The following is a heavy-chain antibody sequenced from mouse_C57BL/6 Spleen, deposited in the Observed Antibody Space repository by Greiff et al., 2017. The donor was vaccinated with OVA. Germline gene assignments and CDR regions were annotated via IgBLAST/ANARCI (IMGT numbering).Heavy chain of an antibody. Sequence: EVKLMESGPELVKPGASVKIPCKASGYTFNDYNMDWVKQSHGKSLEWIGDINPNNGGTIYNQKFKGKATLTVDKSSSTAYMELRSLTSEDTAVYYCATRGYYDEGGAMDYWGQGTSVTVSS. CDR3: ATRGYYDEGGAMDY. D-gene: IGHD2-4*01. J-gene: IGHJ4*01. CDR2: INPNNGGT. V-gene: IGHV1-18*01. CDR1: GYTFNDYN.